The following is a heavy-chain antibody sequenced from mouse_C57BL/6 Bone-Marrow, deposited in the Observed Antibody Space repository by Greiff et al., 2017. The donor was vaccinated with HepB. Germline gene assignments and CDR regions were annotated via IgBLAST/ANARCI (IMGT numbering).Heavy chain of an antibody. D-gene: IGHD1-2*01. CDR2: ISNGGGST. J-gene: IGHJ2*01. V-gene: IGHV5-12*01. CDR3: ARRPAITGYFDY. CDR1: GFTFSDYY. Sequence: EVQLVESGGGLVQPGGSLKLSCAASGFTFSDYYMYWVRQTPEKRLEWVAYISNGGGSTYYPDTVKGRFTISRDNAKNTLYLQLSRLKSEDTAMYYCARRPAITGYFDYWGQGTTLTVSS.